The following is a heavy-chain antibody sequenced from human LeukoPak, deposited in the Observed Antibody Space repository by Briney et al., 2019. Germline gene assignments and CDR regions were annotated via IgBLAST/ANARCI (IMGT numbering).Heavy chain of an antibody. V-gene: IGHV4-39*01. J-gene: IGHJ4*02. CDR2: IYYSGST. Sequence: SETLSLTCTVSGGSISSSSYYWGWIRQPPGKGLEWVGRIYYSGSTYYNPSLKSRVTISVDTSKNQFSLKLSSVTAADTAVYYCARPGYCSGGSCYYFDYWGQGTLVTVSS. CDR3: ARPGYCSGGSCYYFDY. D-gene: IGHD2-15*01. CDR1: GGSISSSSYY.